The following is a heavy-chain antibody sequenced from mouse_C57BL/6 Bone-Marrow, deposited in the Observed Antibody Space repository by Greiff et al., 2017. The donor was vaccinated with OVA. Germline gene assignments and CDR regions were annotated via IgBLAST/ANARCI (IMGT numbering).Heavy chain of an antibody. CDR2: ISSGGSYT. J-gene: IGHJ2*01. V-gene: IGHV5-6*01. Sequence: EVQLVESGGDLVKPGGSLKLSCAASGFTFSSYGMSWVRQTPDKRLEWVATISSGGSYTYYPDSVKGRFTISRANAKNTLYLQMSSLKSEDTAMYYCARGPYYYGNSPYFDYWGQGTTLTVSS. D-gene: IGHD1-1*01. CDR1: GFTFSSYG. CDR3: ARGPYYYGNSPYFDY.